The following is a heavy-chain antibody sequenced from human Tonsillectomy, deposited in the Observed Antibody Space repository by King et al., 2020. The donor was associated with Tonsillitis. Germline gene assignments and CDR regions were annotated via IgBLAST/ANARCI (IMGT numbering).Heavy chain of an antibody. CDR2: IRSKVYGGTA. D-gene: IGHD2/OR15-2a*01. Sequence: VQLVESGGGLVQPGRSLRLSCTASGFRFDDYGMGWFRQAPGKGLEWVSLIRSKVYGGTAEDAASVKGRFSVSRDDSKSIAHLQMNSLKTDDTAVYFCSRGGFYDSENWFDSWGQGTLVIVSS. J-gene: IGHJ5*01. CDR3: SRGGFYDSENWFDS. CDR1: GFRFDDYG. V-gene: IGHV3-49*03.